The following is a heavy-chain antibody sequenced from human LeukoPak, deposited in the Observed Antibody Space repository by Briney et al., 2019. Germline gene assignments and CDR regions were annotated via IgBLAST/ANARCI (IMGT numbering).Heavy chain of an antibody. CDR1: GFTFSSYG. CDR2: IYSGGST. V-gene: IGHV3-66*01. Sequence: PGGSLRLSCAASGFTFSSYGIHWVRQAPGKGLEWVSVIYSGGSTYYADSVKGRFTISRDNSKNTLYLQMNSLRAEDTAVYYCAREVDVNYYDSSGYGYWGQGTLVTVSS. CDR3: AREVDVNYYDSSGYGY. J-gene: IGHJ4*02. D-gene: IGHD3-22*01.